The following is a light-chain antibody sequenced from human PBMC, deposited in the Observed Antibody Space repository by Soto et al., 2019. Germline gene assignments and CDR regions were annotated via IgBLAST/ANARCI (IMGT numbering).Light chain of an antibody. CDR3: QHYNGYRWT. CDR2: DTF. Sequence: EIVLTQSPAILSVSPGERATLSCRASQSVTSNLAWYRQRPGQAPRLLIYDTFRRATGVPARFSGSGSGTEFTLTISSLRPDDFATYYCQHYNGYRWTFGQGTKVDIK. V-gene: IGKV3-15*01. CDR1: QSVTSN. J-gene: IGKJ1*01.